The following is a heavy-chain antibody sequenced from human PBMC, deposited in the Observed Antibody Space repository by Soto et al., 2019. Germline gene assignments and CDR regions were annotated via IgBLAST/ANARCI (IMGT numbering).Heavy chain of an antibody. CDR2: IYIDGST. J-gene: IGHJ6*02. V-gene: IGHV3-53*01. Sequence: EVQLVDSGGDLIQPGGSLRLSCGASGFTVSGNSLSWVRQAPGKGLEWVSYIYIDGSTYYSDSVRGRFTLTRENSKNSLYLQMNNLRGEDPAVYYCARDGGSGTAVAGIQYSGMDVWGQGTRVTVSS. CDR3: ARDGGSGTAVAGIQYSGMDV. CDR1: GFTVSGNS. D-gene: IGHD6-19*01.